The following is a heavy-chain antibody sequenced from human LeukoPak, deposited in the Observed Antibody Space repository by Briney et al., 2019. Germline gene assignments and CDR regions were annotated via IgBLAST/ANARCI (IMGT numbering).Heavy chain of an antibody. CDR1: GFTFSSYS. V-gene: IGHV3-48*01. CDR2: ISSSSSTI. J-gene: IGHJ4*02. CDR3: ARDLRGYSGYDSLCFDY. Sequence: PGGSLRLSCAASGFTFSSYSMNWVRQAPGKGLEWVSYISSSSSTIYYADSVKGRFTISRDNAKNSLYLQMNSLRAEDTAVYYCARDLRGYSGYDSLCFDYWGQGTLVTVSS. D-gene: IGHD5-12*01.